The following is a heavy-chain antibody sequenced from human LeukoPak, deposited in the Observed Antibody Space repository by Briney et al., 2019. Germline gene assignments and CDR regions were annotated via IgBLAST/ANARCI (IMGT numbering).Heavy chain of an antibody. CDR2: FDPEDGET. V-gene: IGHV1-24*01. D-gene: IGHD2-2*02. J-gene: IGHJ6*02. CDR3: ATTICTSCYTPYYYYGMDV. CDR1: GYTLTELS. Sequence: ASVKVSCKVSGYTLTELSMHWVRQAPGKGLEWMGGFDPEDGETIYAQKFQGRVTMTEDTSTDTAYMELSSLRSEDTAVYYCATTICTSCYTPYYYYGMDVWAKGPRSPSP.